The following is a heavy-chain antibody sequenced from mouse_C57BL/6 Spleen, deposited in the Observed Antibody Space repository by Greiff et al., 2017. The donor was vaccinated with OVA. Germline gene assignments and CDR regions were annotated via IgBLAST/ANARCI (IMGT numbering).Heavy chain of an antibody. V-gene: IGHV1-64*01. Sequence: QVQLQQPGAELVKPGASVKLSCKASGYTFTSYWMHWVKQRPGQGLEWIGMIHPNSGSTNYNEKFKSKATLTVDKSSSTAYMQLSSLTSEDAAVYYCAREGAAWGDYWGQGTSVTVSS. CDR2: IHPNSGST. D-gene: IGHD6-1*01. CDR3: AREGAAWGDY. CDR1: GYTFTSYW. J-gene: IGHJ4*01.